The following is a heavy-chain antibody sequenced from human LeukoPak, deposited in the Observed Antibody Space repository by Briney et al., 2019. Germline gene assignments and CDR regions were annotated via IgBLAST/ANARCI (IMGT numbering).Heavy chain of an antibody. D-gene: IGHD6-19*01. CDR2: ISYDGSNK. V-gene: IGHV3-30*18. J-gene: IGHJ4*02. CDR3: AKTTTGYSSGRYPGWPVDC. Sequence: GRSLRLSCAASGFTFSSHGMHWVRQAPGKGLEWVAVISYDGSNKYYADSVKGRFTISRDNSKNTLYLQMNSLSTEDTAVYYCAKTTTGYSSGRYPGWPVDCWGQGTLVTVSS. CDR1: GFTFSSHG.